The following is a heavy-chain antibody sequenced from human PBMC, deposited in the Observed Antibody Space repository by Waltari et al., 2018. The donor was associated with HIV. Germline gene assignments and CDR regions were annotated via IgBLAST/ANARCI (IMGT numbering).Heavy chain of an antibody. Sequence: QVQLVESGGGVVQPGRSLRLSCAASGFTFSSYGMHWVRQAPGKGRECVTVISDYGDNKYYADSVKGRFTISRDNSKNTLYLQMNSLRPEDTTVYYCARGASGWSPGYWGQGTLVTVSS. CDR1: GFTFSSYG. CDR3: ARGASGWSPGY. V-gene: IGHV3-30*03. J-gene: IGHJ4*02. CDR2: ISDYGDNK. D-gene: IGHD6-19*01.